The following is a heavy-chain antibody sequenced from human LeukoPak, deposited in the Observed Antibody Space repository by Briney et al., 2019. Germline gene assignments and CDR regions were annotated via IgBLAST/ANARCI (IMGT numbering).Heavy chain of an antibody. J-gene: IGHJ4*02. V-gene: IGHV3-23*01. Sequence: GGSLRLSCGASGFTFSSYAMSWVRQAPGKGLEWVSGISGSDGYTYYADSVKGRFTISRDNSKNTLYLQMNSLRAEDTAVYYCAKSGSYFRDDYYFDYWGQGTLVTVSS. CDR1: GFTFSSYA. CDR3: AKSGSYFRDDYYFDY. CDR2: ISGSDGYT. D-gene: IGHD1-26*01.